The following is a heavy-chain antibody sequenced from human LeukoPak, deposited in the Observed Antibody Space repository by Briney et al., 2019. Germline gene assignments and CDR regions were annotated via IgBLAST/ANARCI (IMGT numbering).Heavy chain of an antibody. V-gene: IGHV4-34*01. D-gene: IGHD2-2*01. Sequence: SETLSLTCAVYGGSFSGYYWSWIRPPPGKGLEWIGEINHSGSTNYNPSLKSRVTISVDTSKNQFSLKLSSVTAADTAVYYCARNQEGYCSSTSCSPWFDPWGQGTLVTVSS. CDR1: GGSFSGYY. CDR3: ARNQEGYCSSTSCSPWFDP. J-gene: IGHJ5*02. CDR2: INHSGST.